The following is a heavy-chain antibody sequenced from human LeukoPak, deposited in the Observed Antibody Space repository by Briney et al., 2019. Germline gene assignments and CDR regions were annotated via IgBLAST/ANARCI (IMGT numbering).Heavy chain of an antibody. J-gene: IGHJ4*02. V-gene: IGHV3-49*03. CDR2: IRSKAYGETA. CDR1: GFTFGDYA. CDR3: TRDRGAYNLYDY. D-gene: IGHD1-1*01. Sequence: PGGSLRLSCTASGFTFGDYAMSWIRQAPGKGLEWVSFIRSKAYGETADYAASVKGRFTISRDDSKAIAYLQMNSLKTEDTAVYHCTRDRGAYNLYDYWGQGTLVTVSS.